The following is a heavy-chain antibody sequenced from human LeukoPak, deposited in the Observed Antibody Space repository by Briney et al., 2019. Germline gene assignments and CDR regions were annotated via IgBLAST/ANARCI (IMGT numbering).Heavy chain of an antibody. CDR2: IRSDGSNK. D-gene: IGHD3-3*01. CDR3: ARDFEWSFDY. CDR1: GFTFSYYG. V-gene: IGHV3-30*02. J-gene: IGHJ4*02. Sequence: PGGSLRPSCAASGFTFSYYGMHWVRQAPGKGLEWVAFIRSDGSNKYYADFVKGRFTISRDSSKNTLFLQMNSLRPEDTAVYYCARDFEWSFDYWGQGTLVTVSS.